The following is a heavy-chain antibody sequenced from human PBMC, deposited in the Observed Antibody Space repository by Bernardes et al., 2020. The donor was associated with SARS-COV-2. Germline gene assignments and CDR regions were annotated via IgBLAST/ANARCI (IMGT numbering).Heavy chain of an antibody. V-gene: IGHV4-59*08. D-gene: IGHD3-22*01. J-gene: IGHJ6*02. CDR2: IYYSGST. CDR1: GGSISSYY. CDR3: ASNGFSYYDSIGYYSYGMDV. Sequence: SETLSLTCTVSGGSISSYYWSWIRQPPGKGLGWIGYIYYSGSTNYNPSLTSRVTISVDTSKNQFSLKLSSVTAADTAVYYCASNGFSYYDSIGYYSYGMDVWGQGTTVTVSS.